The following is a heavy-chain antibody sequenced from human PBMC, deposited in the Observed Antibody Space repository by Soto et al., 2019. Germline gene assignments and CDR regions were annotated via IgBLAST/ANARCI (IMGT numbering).Heavy chain of an antibody. J-gene: IGHJ5*02. CDR3: VRIRYQLPSSVLWLDP. CDR2: INHVGGT. D-gene: IGHD3-16*01. V-gene: IGHV4-34*01. Sequence: SETLSLTCAVYGGFLSESYWTWIRQPPGKGLEWIGEINHVGGTNYNPSLKSRVTMSVDTSQDQFSLRLISVTAADTAMYFCVRIRYQLPSSVLWLDPWGQGTPVTVSS. CDR1: GGFLSESY.